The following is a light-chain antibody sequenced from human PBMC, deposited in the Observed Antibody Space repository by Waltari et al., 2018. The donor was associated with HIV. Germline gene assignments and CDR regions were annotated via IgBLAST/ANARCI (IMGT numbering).Light chain of an antibody. CDR2: AHN. CDR1: SGSIAINY. CDR3: QSYDSITWV. V-gene: IGLV6-57*02. J-gene: IGLJ3*02. Sequence: NFMLTQPHSVSESPGQTVTISCTGSSGSIAINYAQSYHQRPGSAPTTVIYAHNQRPSGVPDRFSGSIDSSSNSASLTISGLKTEDEADYYCQSYDSITWVFGGGTKLTVL.